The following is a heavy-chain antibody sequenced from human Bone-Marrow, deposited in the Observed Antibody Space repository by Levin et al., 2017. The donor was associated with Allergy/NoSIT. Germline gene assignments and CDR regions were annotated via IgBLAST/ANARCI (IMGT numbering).Heavy chain of an antibody. CDR1: GGSISNYY. CDR2: IYSSGDT. V-gene: IGHV4-4*07. J-gene: IGHJ4*02. Sequence: SETLSLTCTVSGGSISNYYWSWIRQPAGKGLEWIGRIYSSGDTYYNPSLNSRVTMSVDTSKSQFSLKLSSVTAADTAVYYWARDHYYYDTTGYYLSDSWGQGTLVTISS. CDR3: ARDHYYYDTTGYYLSDS. D-gene: IGHD3-22*01.